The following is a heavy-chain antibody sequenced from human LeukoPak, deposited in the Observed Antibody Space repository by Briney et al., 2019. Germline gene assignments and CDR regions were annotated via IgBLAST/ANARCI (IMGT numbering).Heavy chain of an antibody. J-gene: IGHJ4*02. CDR2: ISSDGSTT. Sequence: GSLRLSCAASGFTFSTFWMHWVRQTPGKGLVWVSRISSDGSTTHYADSVKGRFTISRDNAKNTLFLHMNSLRAEDTAVYYCNVRWGPNSDYWGQGTLVNVSS. D-gene: IGHD7-27*01. CDR3: NVRWGPNSDY. V-gene: IGHV3-74*01. CDR1: GFTFSTFW.